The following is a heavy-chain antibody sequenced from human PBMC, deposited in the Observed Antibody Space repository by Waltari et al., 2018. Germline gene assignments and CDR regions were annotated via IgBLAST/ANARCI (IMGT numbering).Heavy chain of an antibody. CDR2: ITTSGDNT. CDR1: GFTFGTYA. Sequence: EVQLLESGGGLEQPGGSLRLSCAASGFTFGTYAMNWVRQAPGKGLEWVSSITTSGDNTYYADSVKGRFTISRDNSKNTLYLQMNSLRAEDTAVYYCAAYITSRRGAFDFWGQGTMVTVSS. V-gene: IGHV3-23*01. D-gene: IGHD1-1*01. J-gene: IGHJ3*01. CDR3: AAYITSRRGAFDF.